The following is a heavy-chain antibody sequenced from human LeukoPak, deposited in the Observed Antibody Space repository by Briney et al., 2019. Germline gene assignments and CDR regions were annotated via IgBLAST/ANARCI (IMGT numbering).Heavy chain of an antibody. J-gene: IGHJ4*02. CDR2: INYSGST. CDR3: ARYVVYGSGKYYFDY. D-gene: IGHD3-10*01. V-gene: IGHV4-39*01. Sequence: SETLSLTCTVSGGSVSSTTYFWSWIRQPPGQGLEWIASINYSGSTYYNPSLKSRVTISVDTSENQFSLKLSSVTAADTAVYYCARYVVYGSGKYYFDYWGQGTLVTVSS. CDR1: GGSVSSTTYF.